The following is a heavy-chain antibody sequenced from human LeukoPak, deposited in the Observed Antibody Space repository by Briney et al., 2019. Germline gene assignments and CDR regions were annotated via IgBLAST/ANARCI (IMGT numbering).Heavy chain of an antibody. CDR1: GFTFSDYF. CDR2: VSSSGSTI. CDR3: ASLGEQWLVQYLHC. Sequence: GGSLRLSCAASGFTFSDYFMSWIRQAPGKGLEWVSYVSSSGSTIYYADSVKGRFTISRDNAKNSLYLQMNSLRAEDTAVYYCASLGEQWLVQYLHCWGQGTLVTVSS. D-gene: IGHD6-19*01. J-gene: IGHJ4*02. V-gene: IGHV3-11*01.